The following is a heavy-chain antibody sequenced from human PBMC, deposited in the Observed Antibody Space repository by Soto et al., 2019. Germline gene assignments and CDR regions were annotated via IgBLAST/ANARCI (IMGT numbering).Heavy chain of an antibody. D-gene: IGHD1-7*01. J-gene: IGHJ6*02. CDR1: GGSISSGGYY. Sequence: PSETLSLTCTVSGGSISSGGYYWSWIRQHPGKGLEWIGYIYYSGSTYYNPSLKSRVTISVDTSKNQFSLKLSSVTAADTAVYYCARDLKNYVSGMDVWGQGTTVTVSS. CDR3: ARDLKNYVSGMDV. CDR2: IYYSGST. V-gene: IGHV4-31*03.